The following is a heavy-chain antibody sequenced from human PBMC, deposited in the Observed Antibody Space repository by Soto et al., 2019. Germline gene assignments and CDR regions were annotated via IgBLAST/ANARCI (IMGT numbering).Heavy chain of an antibody. CDR3: ARVSGTPHPQKVKFYYDSGGYFDY. CDR2: LIPLFDTP. J-gene: IGHJ4*02. D-gene: IGHD3-22*01. Sequence: QAQLEQSGAEVKRPGSSVKVSCKTSGDTFSKDAITWVRQAPGQGLEWMGGLIPLFDTPLSAQKFRDRLTTTADESTNTACMELTRLTSEDTAVHYWARVSGTPHPQKVKFYYDSGGYFDYWGQGSLVSVSS. V-gene: IGHV1-69*01. CDR1: GDTFSKDA.